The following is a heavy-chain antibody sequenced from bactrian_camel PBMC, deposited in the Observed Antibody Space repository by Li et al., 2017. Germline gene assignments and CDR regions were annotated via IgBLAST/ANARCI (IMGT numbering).Heavy chain of an antibody. V-gene: IGHV3S54*01. D-gene: IGHD7*01. Sequence: HVQLVESGGGSVQAGGSLRLSCVASGYTSKSAFMGWFRQAPGKQREWVAAIYTGAGDQYYDDSVKGRFAVSKDNVKNTVYLLMNTLKPDDTAMYYCAAVVGCSTAPWLRDPGQRQGPIYWGQGTQVTVS. CDR3: AAVVGCSTAPWLRDPGQRQGPIY. CDR2: IYTGAGDQ. J-gene: IGHJ4*01. CDR1: GYTSKSAF.